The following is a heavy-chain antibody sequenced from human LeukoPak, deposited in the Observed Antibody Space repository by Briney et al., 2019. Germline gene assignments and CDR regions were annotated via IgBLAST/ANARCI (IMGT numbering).Heavy chain of an antibody. J-gene: IGHJ5*02. Sequence: GGSLRLSCAASGFTFSSYDMSWVRQAPGKGLEWVANIRQDGSEKNYADSVKGRFTISRDNAKNSLYLQMDSPRAEDTAVYYCARDGWGSTSLNWFDPWGQGTLVTVSS. D-gene: IGHD3-16*01. CDR1: GFTFSSYD. V-gene: IGHV3-7*04. CDR3: ARDGWGSTSLNWFDP. CDR2: IRQDGSEK.